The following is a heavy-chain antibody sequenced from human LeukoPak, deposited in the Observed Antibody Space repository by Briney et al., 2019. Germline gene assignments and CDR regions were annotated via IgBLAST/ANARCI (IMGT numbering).Heavy chain of an antibody. CDR1: GGSISSYY. Sequence: SETPSLTCTVSGGSISSYYWSWIRQPAGKGLEWIGRIYTSGSTNYNPSLKSRVTMSVDTPKNQFSLKLSSVTAADTAVYYCARAYDYGGNSDYFDYWGQGTLVTVSS. J-gene: IGHJ4*02. V-gene: IGHV4-4*07. CDR2: IYTSGST. D-gene: IGHD4-23*01. CDR3: ARAYDYGGNSDYFDY.